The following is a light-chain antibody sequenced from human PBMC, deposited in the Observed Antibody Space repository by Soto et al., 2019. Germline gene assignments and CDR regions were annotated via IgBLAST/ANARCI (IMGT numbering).Light chain of an antibody. CDR1: QSISSW. CDR3: QQHGTSPIT. V-gene: IGKV1-5*01. CDR2: DAS. J-gene: IGKJ5*01. Sequence: DIQMTQSPSTLSASVGDRVTITCRASQSISSWLAWYQQKPGKAPNLLMYDASSLESGVPSRFSGSGSGTEFTLTISRLEPEDFAVYYCQQHGTSPITFGQGTRLEIK.